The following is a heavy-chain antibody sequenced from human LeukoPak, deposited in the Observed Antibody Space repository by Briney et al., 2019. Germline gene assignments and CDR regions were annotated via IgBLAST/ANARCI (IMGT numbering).Heavy chain of an antibody. V-gene: IGHV3-33*01. CDR2: IWYDGSNK. CDR1: GFTFSSHG. Sequence: GGSLRLSCAASGFTFSSHGMHWGCQAPGKGLEWVAVIWYDGSNKYYADSVKGRFTISRDNSKNTLYLQMNSLRAEDTAVYYCASVHYRSGWYDFSLWGQGTLVTVSS. D-gene: IGHD6-13*01. CDR3: ASVHYRSGWYDFSL. J-gene: IGHJ4*02.